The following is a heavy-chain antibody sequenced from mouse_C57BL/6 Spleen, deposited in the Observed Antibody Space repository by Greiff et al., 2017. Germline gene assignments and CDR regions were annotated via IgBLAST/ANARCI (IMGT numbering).Heavy chain of an antibody. Sequence: QVQLQQPGAELVRPGSSVKLSCKASGYTFTSYWMDWVKQRPGQGLEWIGNIYPSDSETHYNQKFKDKATLTVDKSSSTAYMQLSSLTSEDSAVYYGARGAYYSNYVYFDYWGQGTTLTVSS. CDR2: IYPSDSET. V-gene: IGHV1-61*01. D-gene: IGHD2-5*01. CDR1: GYTFTSYW. J-gene: IGHJ2*01. CDR3: ARGAYYSNYVYFDY.